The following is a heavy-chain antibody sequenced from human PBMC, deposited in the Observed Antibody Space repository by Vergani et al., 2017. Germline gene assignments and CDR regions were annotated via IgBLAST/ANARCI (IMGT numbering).Heavy chain of an antibody. J-gene: IGHJ5*02. D-gene: IGHD2-15*01. V-gene: IGHV4-39*01. CDR1: NDSVSNTFYY. Sequence: QVQLQESGPGLVKPSETLSLTCTVSNDSVSNTFYYWGWIRQTPGKGLEWIGSIYYSGSTYYNPSLESRVTISVDTSKSQFSLKLSSVTAADTAVYYCTRHWAEVAANNWFDPWGQGTLVTVSS. CDR3: TRHWAEVAANNWFDP. CDR2: IYYSGST.